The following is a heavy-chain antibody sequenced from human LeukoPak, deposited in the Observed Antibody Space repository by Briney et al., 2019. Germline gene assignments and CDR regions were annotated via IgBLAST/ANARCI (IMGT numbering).Heavy chain of an antibody. V-gene: IGHV1-69*01. CDR3: ARDYRASSIVVVPAASYNWFDP. Sequence: GSSVKVSCKXSGGTFSSYAISWVRQAPGQGLEWMGGIIPIFGTANYSQKFQGRVTITADESTSTAYMELSSLRSEDTAVYYCARDYRASSIVVVPAASYNWFDPWGQGTLVTVSS. D-gene: IGHD2-2*01. J-gene: IGHJ5*02. CDR2: IIPIFGTA. CDR1: GGTFSSYA.